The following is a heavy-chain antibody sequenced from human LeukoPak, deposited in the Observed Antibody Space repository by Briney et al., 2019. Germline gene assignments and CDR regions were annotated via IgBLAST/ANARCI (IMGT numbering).Heavy chain of an antibody. CDR3: ARGSRFGVVERDAFDI. Sequence: GGSLRLSCAASGFTFSNYWMNWVRQAPGKGLEWVANIKQDGSERYYVDSVEGRFTVSTDNTKNSLYLQMNSLRAEDTAVYYCARGSRFGVVERDAFDIWGQGTMVTVSS. V-gene: IGHV3-7*01. CDR2: IKQDGSER. CDR1: GFTFSNYW. J-gene: IGHJ3*02. D-gene: IGHD3-3*01.